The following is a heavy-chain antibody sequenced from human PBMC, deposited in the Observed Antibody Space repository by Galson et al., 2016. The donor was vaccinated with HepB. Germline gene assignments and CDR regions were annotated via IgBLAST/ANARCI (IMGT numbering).Heavy chain of an antibody. CDR3: ARDAWSGYDARDAFDI. V-gene: IGHV3-21*01. CDR1: GFTFSSHA. J-gene: IGHJ3*02. D-gene: IGHD3-3*01. CDR2: ISSSSSYI. Sequence: SLRLSCAASGFTFSSHAMNWVRQAPGKGLEWVSYISSSSSYIYYADAVKGRFIISRDNAKKSLYLQMNSLRDEDTAVYYCARDAWSGYDARDAFDIWGQGTMVTVSS.